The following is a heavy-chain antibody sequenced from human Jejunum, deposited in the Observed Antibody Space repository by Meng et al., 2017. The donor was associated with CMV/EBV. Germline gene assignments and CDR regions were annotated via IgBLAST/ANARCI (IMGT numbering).Heavy chain of an antibody. J-gene: IGHJ4*02. Sequence: SLTCTVSGGSISSYYWTWIRQAPGKGLEWIGYIYNSVSTNYNPSLKSRVTISVDTSKNQFSLKLTSVTAADTAVYYCARDQPADYWGQGTLVTVSS. V-gene: IGHV4-59*01. CDR2: IYNSVST. CDR1: GGSISSYY. CDR3: ARDQPADY.